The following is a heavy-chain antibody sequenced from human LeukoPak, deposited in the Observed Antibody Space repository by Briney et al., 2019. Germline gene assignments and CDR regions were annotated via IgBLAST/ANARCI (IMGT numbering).Heavy chain of an antibody. CDR1: GFTFSSYW. J-gene: IGHJ4*02. D-gene: IGHD3-3*01. V-gene: IGHV3-7*01. CDR2: IKQDGSEK. CDR3: ARGNFGVVIPHFDY. Sequence: GGSLRLSCAASGFTFSSYWMSWVRQAPGKGLEWVANIKQDGSEKYYVDSVRGRFTISRDNAKNSLYLQMNSLRAEDTAVYYCARGNFGVVIPHFDYWGQGTLVTVSS.